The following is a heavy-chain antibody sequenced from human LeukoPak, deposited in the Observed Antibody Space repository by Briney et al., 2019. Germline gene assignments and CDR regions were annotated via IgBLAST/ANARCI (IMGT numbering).Heavy chain of an antibody. D-gene: IGHD5-12*01. CDR1: GYTFTSYY. Sequence: ASVTVSCKASGYTFTSYYMHWVRQAPGQGLEWMGIINPSGGSTSYAQKFQGRVTMTRDTSTSTVYMELSSLRSEDTAVYYCASGNIRGYSGYDLDYFDYWGQGTLVTVSS. V-gene: IGHV1-46*01. J-gene: IGHJ4*02. CDR3: ASGNIRGYSGYDLDYFDY. CDR2: INPSGGST.